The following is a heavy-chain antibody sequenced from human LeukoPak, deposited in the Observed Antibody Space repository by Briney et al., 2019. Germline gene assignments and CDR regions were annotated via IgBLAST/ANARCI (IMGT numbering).Heavy chain of an antibody. D-gene: IGHD4-17*01. J-gene: IGHJ4*02. CDR2: IYYSGST. CDR3: ARHYGDYVVPYYFDY. V-gene: IGHV4-59*01. CDR1: GGSISSYY. Sequence: SETLSLTCTVFGGSISSYYWNWIRQPPGKGLEWIGYIYYSGSTNYNPSLKSRVTISVDTSKNQFSLKLSSVTAADTAVYYCARHYGDYVVPYYFDYWGQGTLVTVSS.